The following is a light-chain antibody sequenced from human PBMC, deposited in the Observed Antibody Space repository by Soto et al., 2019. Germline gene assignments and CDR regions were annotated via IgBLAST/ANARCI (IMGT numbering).Light chain of an antibody. Sequence: DIVLTQSPGTLSLSPGERATLSCRDSQSFSSGYLAWYQQKPGQAPRLLVYGASPRATDIPDRFSGSESGTEFTLTISRLEPEDFAVYYCHQYGSSPPYTFGQGTKLEI. V-gene: IGKV3-20*01. CDR2: GAS. J-gene: IGKJ2*01. CDR3: HQYGSSPPYT. CDR1: QSFSSGY.